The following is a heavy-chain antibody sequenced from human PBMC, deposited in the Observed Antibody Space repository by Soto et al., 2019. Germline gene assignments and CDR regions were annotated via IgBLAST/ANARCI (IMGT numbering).Heavy chain of an antibody. V-gene: IGHV3-23*01. CDR1: GFTFSSYA. J-gene: IGHJ4*02. CDR3: APDLWFGELYY. Sequence: EVQLLESGGGLVQPGGSLRLSCAASGFTFSSYAMSWVRQAPGKGLEWVSAISGSGGSTYYADSVKGRFTISRDNSKSTLYLQMNSMRAEDTAVYYCAPDLWFGELYYWGQGTLVTVSS. CDR2: ISGSGGST. D-gene: IGHD3-10*01.